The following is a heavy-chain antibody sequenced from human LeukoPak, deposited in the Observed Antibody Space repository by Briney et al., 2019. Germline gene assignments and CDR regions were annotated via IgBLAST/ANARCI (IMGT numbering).Heavy chain of an antibody. J-gene: IGHJ1*01. Sequence: GGSLRLSCAASGFTFSGSAMHWVRQAPGKGLEWVGRIRSKANSYATAYAASVKGRFTISRDDSKNTAYLQMNSLKTEDTAVYYCTRPHFGSSWYGDFQHWGQGTLVTVSS. CDR1: GFTFSGSA. V-gene: IGHV3-73*01. D-gene: IGHD6-13*01. CDR2: IRSKANSYAT. CDR3: TRPHFGSSWYGDFQH.